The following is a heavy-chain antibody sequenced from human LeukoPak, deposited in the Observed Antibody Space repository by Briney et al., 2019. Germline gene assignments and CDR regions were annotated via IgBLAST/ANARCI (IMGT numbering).Heavy chain of an antibody. CDR3: ARANSSSWYDSGLFDP. D-gene: IGHD6-13*01. CDR2: IYTSGST. J-gene: IGHJ5*02. CDR1: GGSISSYY. Sequence: SETLSLTCTVSGGSISSYYWSWIRQPAGKGLEWIGRIYTSGSTNYNPSLKSRVTMSVDTSKNQFSLKLSSVTAADTAVYYCARANSSSWYDSGLFDPWGQGTLVTVSS. V-gene: IGHV4-4*07.